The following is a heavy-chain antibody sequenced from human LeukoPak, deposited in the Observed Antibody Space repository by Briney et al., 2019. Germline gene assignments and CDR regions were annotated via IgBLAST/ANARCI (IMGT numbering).Heavy chain of an antibody. J-gene: IGHJ6*04. CDR3: AELGITMIGGV. V-gene: IGHV3-21*01. Sequence: GGSLRLSCAASGFTFSSYSMNWVRQAPGKGLEWVSSISSSSNYIYYADSVKGRFTISRDNAKNSLYLQMNSLRAEDTAVYYCAELGITMIGGVWGKGTTVTIPS. CDR2: ISSSSNYI. CDR1: GFTFSSYS. D-gene: IGHD3-10*02.